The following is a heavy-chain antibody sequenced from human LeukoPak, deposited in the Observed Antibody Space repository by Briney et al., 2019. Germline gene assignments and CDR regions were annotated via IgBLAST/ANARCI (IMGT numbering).Heavy chain of an antibody. D-gene: IGHD3-16*01. Sequence: ETLSLTCTVSGGSVSSGTYYWSWIRQPPGKGLEWVSGINSGGSTSYTDSVKGRFTISRDNSKNTLHLQMNSLRAEDTAVYYCARTWGYRFDPWGQGTLVTVSS. J-gene: IGHJ5*02. CDR3: ARTWGYRFDP. CDR2: INSGGST. V-gene: IGHV3-53*01. CDR1: GGSVSSGTYY.